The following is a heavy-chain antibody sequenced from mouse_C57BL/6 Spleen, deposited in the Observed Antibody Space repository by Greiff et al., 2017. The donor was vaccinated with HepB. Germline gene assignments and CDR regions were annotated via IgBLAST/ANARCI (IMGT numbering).Heavy chain of an antibody. J-gene: IGHJ2*01. V-gene: IGHV5-4*01. D-gene: IGHD1-1*01. Sequence: EVQGVESGGGLVKPGGSLKLSCAASGFTFSSYAMSWVRQTPEKRLEWVATISDGGSYTYYPDNVKGRFTISRDNAKNNLYLQMSHLKSEDTAMYYCARDLGITTVVEWGYFDYWGQGTTLTVSS. CDR2: ISDGGSYT. CDR3: ARDLGITTVVEWGYFDY. CDR1: GFTFSSYA.